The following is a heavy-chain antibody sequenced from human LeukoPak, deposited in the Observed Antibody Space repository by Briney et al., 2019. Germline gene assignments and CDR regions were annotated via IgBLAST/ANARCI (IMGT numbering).Heavy chain of an antibody. V-gene: IGHV3-23*01. CDR1: GFTFSSYA. CDR3: AKWKYSNSGIDDY. J-gene: IGHJ4*02. CDR2: ISGSGDNT. D-gene: IGHD6-6*01. Sequence: GGSLRLSCAASGFTFSSYAMSWVRQVPGKGLEWVSVISGSGDNTYYADSVKGRFAISRDNSKNMLYLQMSSLRAEDTAVYYCAKWKYSNSGIDDYWGQGTLVTVSS.